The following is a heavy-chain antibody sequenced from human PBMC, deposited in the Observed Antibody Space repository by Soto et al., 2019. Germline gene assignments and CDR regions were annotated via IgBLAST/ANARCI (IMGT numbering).Heavy chain of an antibody. CDR1: GFSLSTSGVG. J-gene: IGHJ5*02. Sequence: QITLKESGPTLVKPTQTLTLTCTFSGFSLSTSGVGVGWIRQPPGKALEWLALIYWDDDKRYSPSLKSRLTITKDTSKTQVVLKMTTMDPVDTATYSCAHSPMVRGPPPGGWFDPWGQGTLVTVSS. V-gene: IGHV2-5*02. CDR3: AHSPMVRGPPPGGWFDP. CDR2: IYWDDDK. D-gene: IGHD3-10*01.